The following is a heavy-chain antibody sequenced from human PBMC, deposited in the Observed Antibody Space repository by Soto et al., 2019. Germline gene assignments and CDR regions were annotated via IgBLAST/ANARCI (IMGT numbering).Heavy chain of an antibody. CDR2: IKQDGSEK. J-gene: IGHJ4*02. V-gene: IGHV3-7*01. CDR1: GFTFSSYW. D-gene: IGHD2-15*01. Sequence: EVQLVESGGGLVQPGGSLRLSCAASGFTFSSYWMSWVRQAPGKGLEWVANIKQDGSEKYYVDSVKGRFTISRDNAKNSLYLQMNSLTADDTAVYYCARSAYRVPHEGGYWGQGTLVTVSS. CDR3: ARSAYRVPHEGGY.